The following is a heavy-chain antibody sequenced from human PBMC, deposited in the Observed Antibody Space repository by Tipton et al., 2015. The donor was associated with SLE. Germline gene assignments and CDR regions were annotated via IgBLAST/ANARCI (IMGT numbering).Heavy chain of an antibody. D-gene: IGHD2-15*01. CDR3: ASEDIVVVVAVHAFDI. V-gene: IGHV4-34*01. CDR1: GGSFSGYY. Sequence: TLSLTCAVYGGSFSGYYWGWIRQPPGKGLEWIGSIYYSGSTYYNPSLKSRVTISVDTSKNQFSLKLSSVTAADTAVYYCASEDIVVVVAVHAFDIWGQGTMVTVSS. CDR2: IYYSGST. J-gene: IGHJ3*02.